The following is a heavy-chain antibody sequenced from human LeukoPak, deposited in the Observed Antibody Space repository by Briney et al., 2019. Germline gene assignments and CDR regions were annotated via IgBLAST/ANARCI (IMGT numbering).Heavy chain of an antibody. D-gene: IGHD3-3*01. CDR2: IHYSGST. CDR3: ARLYYDLPRYMDV. J-gene: IGHJ6*03. V-gene: IGHV4-59*11. CDR1: GGSISSHY. Sequence: SETLSLTCTVSGGSISSHYWNWIRQPPGKGLEWIGYIHYSGSTNYNPSLKSRVTISVDTSKNQFSLKLSSVTAADTAVYYCARLYYDLPRYMDVWGKGTAVTVSS.